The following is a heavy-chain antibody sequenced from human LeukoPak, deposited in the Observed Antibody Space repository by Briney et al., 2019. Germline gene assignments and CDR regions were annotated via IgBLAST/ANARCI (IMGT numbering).Heavy chain of an antibody. CDR1: GFNFRNNA. D-gene: IGHD3-10*01. J-gene: IGHJ3*01. CDR2: ILGSGDST. CDR3: TKSWDAFDF. Sequence: TGGSLRLSCAASGFNFRNNAMAWVRQAPGKGLEWVSGILGSGDSTYYADAVKGRFTISRDNSKKTLYLQMNTLRAEDTAVYYCTKSWDAFDFWGQGTMVTVSS. V-gene: IGHV3-23*01.